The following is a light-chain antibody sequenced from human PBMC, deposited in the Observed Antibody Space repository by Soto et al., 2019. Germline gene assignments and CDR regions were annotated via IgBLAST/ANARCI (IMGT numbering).Light chain of an antibody. CDR3: QQYCSSPQT. V-gene: IGKV3-20*01. J-gene: IGKJ1*01. CDR1: QSVSSSY. CDR2: GAS. Sequence: EIVLTQSPGTLSLSPGERATLSCRASQSVSSSYLAWYQQKPGQTPRLLIYGASSRATGIPDRFSGSGSGTDFTLTISRLEPEDFAVYYCQQYCSSPQTVGQGTKVDIK.